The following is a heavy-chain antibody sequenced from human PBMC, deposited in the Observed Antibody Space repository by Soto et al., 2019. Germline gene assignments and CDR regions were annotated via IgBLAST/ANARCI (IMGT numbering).Heavy chain of an antibody. CDR2: IYYSGST. D-gene: IGHD3-22*01. V-gene: IGHV4-59*01. CDR3: ARAEYYYDSSGYYPDWFDP. CDR1: GGSISSYY. J-gene: IGHJ5*02. Sequence: PSETLSLTCTVSGGSISSYYWSWIRQPPGKGLEWIGYIYYSGSTNYNPSLKSRVTISVDTSKNQFSLKLSSVTAADTAVYYCARAEYYYDSSGYYPDWFDPWGQGTLVTVSS.